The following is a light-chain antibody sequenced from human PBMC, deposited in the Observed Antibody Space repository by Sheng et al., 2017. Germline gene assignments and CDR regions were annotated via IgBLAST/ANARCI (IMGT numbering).Light chain of an antibody. V-gene: IGKV1-NL1*01. Sequence: DIQMTQSPSSLSASVGDRVTITCRASQTITNYVSWYQHKPGKAPKFLLYDASKLQSGVPSRFSGSGSGTDHTLTISNLQPEDFATYFCQQYYDNPSTFGGGTEGGGQT. J-gene: IGKJ4*01. CDR2: DAS. CDR3: QQYYDNPST. CDR1: QTITNY.